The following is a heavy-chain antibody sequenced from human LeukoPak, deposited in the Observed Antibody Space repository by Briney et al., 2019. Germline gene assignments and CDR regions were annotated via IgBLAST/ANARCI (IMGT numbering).Heavy chain of an antibody. J-gene: IGHJ4*02. CDR1: GFAFNTYA. CDR3: AREIFSSGSYPDF. V-gene: IGHV3-33*01. Sequence: GRSLRLSCAASGFAFNTYAMHWVRQAPGQGLEWVALIWHDGSHKFYSNSVRGQFTISRDNSKNTVSLQMNNLRPEDTAVYYCAREIFSSGSYPDFWGQGTLVTVSS. D-gene: IGHD3-10*01. CDR2: IWHDGSHK.